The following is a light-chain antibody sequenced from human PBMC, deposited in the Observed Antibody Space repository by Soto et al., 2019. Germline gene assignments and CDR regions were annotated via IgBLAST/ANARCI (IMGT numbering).Light chain of an antibody. CDR1: SSNIGSNT. J-gene: IGLJ2*01. CDR3: AAWDDSLRGLE. V-gene: IGLV1-44*01. Sequence: QSLLTQPPSASGAPGQMVTISCSGSSSNIGSNTVNWYQQLPGMAPKHLIYNNSQRPSGVPDRFSGSKSGTSASLAISGLQSEDEADYYCAAWDDSLRGLEFGGGTKLTVL. CDR2: NNS.